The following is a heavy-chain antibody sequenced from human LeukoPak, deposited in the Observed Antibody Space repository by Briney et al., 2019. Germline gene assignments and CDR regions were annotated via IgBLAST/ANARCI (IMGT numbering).Heavy chain of an antibody. CDR2: IYYSGST. CDR3: ARDGRGGGLDY. CDR1: GGSISSGGYY. V-gene: IGHV4-31*03. J-gene: IGHJ4*02. D-gene: IGHD2-15*01. Sequence: TSETLSLTCTVSGGSISSGGYYWSWIRQHPGRGLEWIGYIYYSGSTYYNPSLKSRVTISVDTSKNQFSLKLSSVTAADTAVYYCARDGRGGGLDYWGQGTLVTVSS.